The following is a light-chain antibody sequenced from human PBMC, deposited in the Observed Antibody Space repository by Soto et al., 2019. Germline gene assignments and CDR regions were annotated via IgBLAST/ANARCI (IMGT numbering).Light chain of an antibody. CDR2: EVS. CDR3: CSYAGSREV. J-gene: IGLJ1*01. Sequence: SVLTQPASVSGSPGQSITISCTGTSSDVGSYNLVSWYQQHPGKAPKLMIYEVSKRPSGVSNRFSGSKSGNTASLTISGLQAEDEADYYCCSYAGSREVFGTGTKVTVL. CDR1: SSDVGSYNL. V-gene: IGLV2-23*02.